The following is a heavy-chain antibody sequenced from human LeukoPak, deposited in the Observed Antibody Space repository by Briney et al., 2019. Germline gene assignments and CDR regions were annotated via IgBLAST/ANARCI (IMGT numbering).Heavy chain of an antibody. D-gene: IGHD3-16*01. V-gene: IGHV3-23*01. CDR3: ARASWVSNGDAVC. CDR1: GISFRDYA. CDR2: LRGNDET. J-gene: IGHJ4*02. Sequence: GGSLRLSCTASGISFRDYAMSWVRQAPARGPEWVSSLRGNDETFYVDSVKGRFTLSRDDSRNTVYLHLSNLRVEDTAMYYCARASWVSNGDAVCWGQGTQVTVSS.